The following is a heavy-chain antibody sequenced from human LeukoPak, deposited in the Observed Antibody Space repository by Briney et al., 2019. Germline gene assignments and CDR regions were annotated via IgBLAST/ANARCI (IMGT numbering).Heavy chain of an antibody. V-gene: IGHV4-59*01. Sequence: SETLSLTCTVSGDSISNYYWSWIRQPPGKGLEWIGNIYYSGNINYNPSLKSRLTISVDTSKNQFSLKLSSVTAADTAVYYCTRGRIYYDSSGFRYWGQGTLVTVSS. J-gene: IGHJ4*02. CDR1: GDSISNYY. D-gene: IGHD3-22*01. CDR2: IYYSGNI. CDR3: TRGRIYYDSSGFRY.